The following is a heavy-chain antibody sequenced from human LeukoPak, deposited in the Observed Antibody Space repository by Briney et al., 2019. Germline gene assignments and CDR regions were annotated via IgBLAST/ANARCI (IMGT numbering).Heavy chain of an antibody. V-gene: IGHV3-11*01. CDR1: GFTFSDYY. CDR3: ASDHHLAGRRDFDF. J-gene: IGHJ4*02. Sequence: PGGSLRLSCAASGFTFSDYYMTWIWQAPGKGLEWVSYITGSGSGIYYADSVKGRFTISRDNAKNSLSLQMNSLRAEDTAVYYCASDHHLAGRRDFDFWGQGTLVTVSS. D-gene: IGHD6-19*01. CDR2: ITGSGSGI.